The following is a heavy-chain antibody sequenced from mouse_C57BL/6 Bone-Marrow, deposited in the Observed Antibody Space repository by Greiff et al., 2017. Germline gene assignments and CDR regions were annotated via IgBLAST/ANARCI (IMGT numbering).Heavy chain of an antibody. CDR3: ARGGDYDGAWFAY. J-gene: IGHJ3*01. CDR1: GFTFSSYA. V-gene: IGHV5-4*01. Sequence: EVQLVESGGGLVKPGGSLKLSCAASGFTFSSYAMSWVRQTPEKRLEWVATISDGGSYTYYPDNVKGRFTISRDNAKNNLYLQMSHLKSEDTAMDYCARGGDYDGAWFAYWGQGTLVTVSA. CDR2: ISDGGSYT. D-gene: IGHD2-4*01.